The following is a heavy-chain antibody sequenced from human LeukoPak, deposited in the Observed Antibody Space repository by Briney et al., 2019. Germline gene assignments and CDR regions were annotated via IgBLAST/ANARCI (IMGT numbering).Heavy chain of an antibody. Sequence: SQTLSLTCAISRDTVSSNSATWNWIRQSPSGGLEWLGRTYYSSNWYNDYAVSVKSRITINPDTSKNQFSLPLNSVAPEDTALYYCVRELSMNGFDFWGQGTPVTVSS. V-gene: IGHV6-1*01. D-gene: IGHD2/OR15-2a*01. CDR1: RDTVSSNSAT. CDR3: VRELSMNGFDF. CDR2: TYYSSNWYN. J-gene: IGHJ4*02.